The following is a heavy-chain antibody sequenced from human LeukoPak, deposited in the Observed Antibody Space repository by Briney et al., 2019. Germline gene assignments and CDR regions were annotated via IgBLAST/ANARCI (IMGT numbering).Heavy chain of an antibody. CDR2: INPSVSST. J-gene: IGHJ1*01. Sequence: SVKASCKASGDTFTSYYMRCVREAPGPGLESMGIINPSVSSTSSAQKFHGRVTMTWDTSTSTGYPELSSLRSEETAVYYCARDIIENGGNSLQHWGQGTLVTVCS. D-gene: IGHD4-23*01. CDR1: GDTFTSYY. V-gene: IGHV1-46*01. CDR3: ARDIIENGGNSLQH.